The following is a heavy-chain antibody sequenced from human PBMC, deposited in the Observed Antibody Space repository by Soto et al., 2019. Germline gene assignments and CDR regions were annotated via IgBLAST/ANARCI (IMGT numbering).Heavy chain of an antibody. Sequence: HVESLKISCKTSGYSFISYWVAWVRQLPGKGLEWMGTFYPGDSTSTYSPSFQGQVTISVDTSITTAYLQLNSLKASDTAMYYCARIIGYCRNNDCSWTFDVWGQGTMVTVSS. J-gene: IGHJ3*01. D-gene: IGHD2-15*01. CDR3: ARIIGYCRNNDCSWTFDV. V-gene: IGHV5-51*01. CDR1: GYSFISYW. CDR2: FYPGDSTS.